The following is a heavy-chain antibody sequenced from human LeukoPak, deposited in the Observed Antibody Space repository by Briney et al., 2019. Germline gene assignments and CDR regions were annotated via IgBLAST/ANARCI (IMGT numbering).Heavy chain of an antibody. CDR2: INHSGST. Sequence: SETLSLTCAVYGGSFSGYYWSWIRQPPGKGLEWIGEINHSGSTNYNPSLKSRVTISVDTSKNQFSLKLSSVTAADTAVYYCARGRPDDSSGYYSRTYYFDYWGQGTLVTVSS. D-gene: IGHD3-22*01. J-gene: IGHJ4*02. CDR3: ARGRPDDSSGYYSRTYYFDY. V-gene: IGHV4-34*01. CDR1: GGSFSGYY.